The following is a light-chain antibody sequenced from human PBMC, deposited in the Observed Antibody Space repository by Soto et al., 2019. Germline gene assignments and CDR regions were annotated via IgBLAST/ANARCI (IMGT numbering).Light chain of an antibody. Sequence: QPELTQPASVSGSSGQSSAISCTRTSSDVGAYDFVSWYQQHPDKAPKLMIYEVSHRPSGVSYRFSGSKSVNTATLTISGLQAEDEADYYCSSYTTSSTRVFGTGTKVTVL. CDR1: SSDVGAYDF. V-gene: IGLV2-14*03. J-gene: IGLJ1*01. CDR3: SSYTTSSTRV. CDR2: EVS.